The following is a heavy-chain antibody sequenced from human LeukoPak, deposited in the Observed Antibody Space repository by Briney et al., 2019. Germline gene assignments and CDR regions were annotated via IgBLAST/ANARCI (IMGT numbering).Heavy chain of an antibody. CDR1: GFTFSSYG. J-gene: IGHJ4*02. D-gene: IGHD3-22*01. CDR3: AGDDSSIGALYFDY. V-gene: IGHV3-30*03. CDR2: ISYDGSNK. Sequence: GGSLRLSCAASGFTFSSYGMHWVRQAPGKGLEWVAVISYDGSNKYYADSVKGRFTISRDNSKNTLYLQMNSLRAEDTAVYYCAGDDSSIGALYFDYWGQGTLSPSPQ.